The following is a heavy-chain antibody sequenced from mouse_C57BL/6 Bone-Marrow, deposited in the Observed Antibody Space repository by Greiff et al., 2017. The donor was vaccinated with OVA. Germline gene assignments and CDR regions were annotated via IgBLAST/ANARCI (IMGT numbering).Heavy chain of an antibody. J-gene: IGHJ4*01. Sequence: VQLQQSGPGLVQPSQSLSITCTVSGFSLTSYGVHWVRQSPGKGLEWLGVIWSGGSTDYHAAFISSLSISKNNSKSLVIIKMNSLQAYETAIYYCTRYDYVRRDYWGQGTSVTVSS. CDR3: TRYDYVRRDY. CDR1: GFSLTSYG. CDR2: IWSGGST. D-gene: IGHD2-4*01. V-gene: IGHV2-2*01.